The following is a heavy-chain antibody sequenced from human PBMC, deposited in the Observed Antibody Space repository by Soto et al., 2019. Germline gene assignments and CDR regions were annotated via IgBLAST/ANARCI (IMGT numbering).Heavy chain of an antibody. Sequence: ASVKFSCTSSGYTFTGYAVHWVRQAPGQRPEWMGWINAGNGDTKYSEKLQGRVTFTRDTSASTTYMELSSLRSEDTAVYYCAGNSYISGDHDSYYFEDWGQG. CDR3: AGNSYISGDHDSYYFED. CDR1: GYTFTGYA. CDR2: INAGNGDT. V-gene: IGHV1-3*01. D-gene: IGHD2-21*02. J-gene: IGHJ4*02.